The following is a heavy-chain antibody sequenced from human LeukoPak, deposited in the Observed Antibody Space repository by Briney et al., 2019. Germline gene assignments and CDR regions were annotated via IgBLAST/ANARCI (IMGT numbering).Heavy chain of an antibody. CDR2: IYYSGST. CDR3: ARVSIAVAGANALDY. D-gene: IGHD6-19*01. CDR1: GGSISTYY. V-gene: IGHV4-59*01. J-gene: IGHJ4*02. Sequence: SETLSLTCTVSGGSISTYYWSWIRQPPGKGLEWIGYIYYSGSTNYSPSLKSRVTISVDTSKNQFSLKMSSVSAADTAVYYCARVSIAVAGANALDYWGQGTLVTVSS.